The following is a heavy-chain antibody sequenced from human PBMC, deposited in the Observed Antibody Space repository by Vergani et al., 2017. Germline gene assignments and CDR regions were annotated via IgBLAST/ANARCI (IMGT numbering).Heavy chain of an antibody. CDR3: ARSCGTNTCSNAGTQYYYYYYLDI. CDR2: INPSGGST. Sequence: QVQLVQSGSELKKPGASVKVSCKASGYTFTSYAMNWVRQAPGQGLEWMGIINPSGGSTSYAQKFQGRVTMTRDTSTSTVYMELSSLRSDDTAVYYCARSCGTNTCSNAGTQYYYYYYLDIWGKGTTVTVSS. CDR1: GYTFTSYA. D-gene: IGHD2-8*01. J-gene: IGHJ6*03. V-gene: IGHV1-46*01.